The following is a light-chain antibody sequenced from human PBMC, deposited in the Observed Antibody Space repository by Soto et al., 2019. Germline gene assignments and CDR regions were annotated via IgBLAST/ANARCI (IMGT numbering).Light chain of an antibody. Sequence: QSVLTQPPSASETPGQRVTISCSGSSSNIGSNTVNWYQQFPATAPNLLIYGNNQRPSGVPDRFSGSKSGTSASLAISGLQSDDESDYFCAAWDDNLNAYVFGSGTKVTVL. J-gene: IGLJ1*01. CDR1: SSNIGSNT. CDR2: GNN. CDR3: AAWDDNLNAYV. V-gene: IGLV1-44*01.